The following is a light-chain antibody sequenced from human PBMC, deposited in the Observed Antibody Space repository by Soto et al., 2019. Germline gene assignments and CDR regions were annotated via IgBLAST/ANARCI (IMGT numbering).Light chain of an antibody. Sequence: DIQMTQSPSSLSASVRDRVTITCRASQSIGIFLNWYQQKPGKAPKLLIYAASTLQSGVPSRFSGSGSGTDFTSTISSLQPEDFATYYCQQTYSTSWTFGQGTKVEI. CDR3: QQTYSTSWT. CDR2: AAS. V-gene: IGKV1-39*01. CDR1: QSIGIF. J-gene: IGKJ1*01.